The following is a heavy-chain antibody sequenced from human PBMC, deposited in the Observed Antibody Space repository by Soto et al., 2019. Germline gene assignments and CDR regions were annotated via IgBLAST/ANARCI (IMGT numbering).Heavy chain of an antibody. CDR1: GFTVSSNY. CDR3: ASALGIAARSGDYYGMDV. Sequence: GGSLRLSCAASGFTVSSNYMSWVRQAPGKGLEWVSVIYSGGSTYYADSVKGRFTISRDNSKNTLYLQMNSLRAEDTAVYYCASALGIAARSGDYYGMDVWGQGTTVTVSS. J-gene: IGHJ6*02. V-gene: IGHV3-53*01. D-gene: IGHD6-13*01. CDR2: IYSGGST.